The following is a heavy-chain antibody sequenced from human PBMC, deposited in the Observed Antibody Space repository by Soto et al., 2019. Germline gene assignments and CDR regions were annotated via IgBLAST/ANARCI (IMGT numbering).Heavy chain of an antibody. Sequence: PSQTLSLTCAISGDSVSSNSAAWNWIRQSPSRGLEWLGRTYYKSKWYNDYAVSVKSRTTVNPDTSKNQFSLHLNSVTPEDTAVYCCAREVDDGPNWLDPWGQGTLVTVSS. CDR3: AREVDDGPNWLDP. V-gene: IGHV6-1*01. CDR2: TYYKSKWYN. D-gene: IGHD1-1*01. CDR1: GDSVSSNSAA. J-gene: IGHJ5*02.